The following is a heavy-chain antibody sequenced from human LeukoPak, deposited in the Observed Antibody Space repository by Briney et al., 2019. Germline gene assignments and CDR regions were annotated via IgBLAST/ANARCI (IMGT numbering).Heavy chain of an antibody. CDR2: INTNTGNP. CDR1: GYTFTSYA. V-gene: IGHV7-4-1*02. D-gene: IGHD6-19*01. Sequence: ASVKVSCKASGYTFTSYAMNWVRQAPGQGLEWMGWINTNTGNPTYAQGFTGRFVFSLDTSVSTAYLQISSLKAEDTAVYYCARGYSSGWYLTYYYYYMDVWGKGTTVTVSS. CDR3: ARGYSSGWYLTYYYYYMDV. J-gene: IGHJ6*03.